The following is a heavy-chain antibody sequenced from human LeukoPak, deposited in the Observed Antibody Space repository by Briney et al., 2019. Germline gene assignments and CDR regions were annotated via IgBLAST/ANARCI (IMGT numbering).Heavy chain of an antibody. CDR1: GFTFSSYA. V-gene: IGHV3-23*01. D-gene: IGHD2-15*01. Sequence: GGSLRLSCAASGFTFSSYAMSWVRQAPGKGLEWVSAISGSGGSTYYADSVKGRFTISRDNSKNTLYLQMNSLRAEDTAVYYCAKASPGYCSGGSCYSFDYWGQGTLVTVSS. CDR3: AKASPGYCSGGSCYSFDY. CDR2: ISGSGGST. J-gene: IGHJ4*02.